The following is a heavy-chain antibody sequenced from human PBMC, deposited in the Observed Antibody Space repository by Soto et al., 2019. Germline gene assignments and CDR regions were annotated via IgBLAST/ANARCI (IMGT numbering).Heavy chain of an antibody. J-gene: IGHJ6*02. Sequence: GGSLRLSCADSGFTFSSYWMSWVRQAPGQGLEWVANVKYDGSQTYYVGSVKGRFTISRDNAKNSLYLQMNSLSAEDTAVYYCTRDVQGPLDYGMDVWGQGTTVTVSS. CDR3: TRDVQGPLDYGMDV. CDR2: VKYDGSQT. CDR1: GFTFSSYW. D-gene: IGHD3-10*02. V-gene: IGHV3-7*01.